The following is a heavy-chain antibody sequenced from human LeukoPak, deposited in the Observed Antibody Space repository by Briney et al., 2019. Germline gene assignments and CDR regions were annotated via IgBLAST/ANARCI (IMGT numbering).Heavy chain of an antibody. Sequence: GGSLRLSCAASGFTFDDYGMSWVRQAPGKGLEWVSGINWNGGSTGYADSVKGRFTISRNNAKNPLYLQMNSLRAEDTALYYCARDLTPPRHSSSWYVDYYYYYMDVWGKGTTVTVSS. CDR1: GFTFDDYG. D-gene: IGHD6-13*01. V-gene: IGHV3-20*04. CDR3: ARDLTPPRHSSSWYVDYYYYYMDV. CDR2: INWNGGST. J-gene: IGHJ6*03.